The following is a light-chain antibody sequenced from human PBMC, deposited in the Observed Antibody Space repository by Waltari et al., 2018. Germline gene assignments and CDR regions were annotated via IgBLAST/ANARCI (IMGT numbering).Light chain of an antibody. CDR1: RSNIGAGYD. Sequence: QSVLTPPPSVSGAPGQRVTISCTGSRSNIGAGYDVQWYPPLPGTAPKPLIYLNTNRPSGVPDRFSGSKSGTSASLAITGLQAEDEADYYCQSYDTSLSAWVFGGGTKLTVL. CDR3: QSYDTSLSAWV. J-gene: IGLJ3*02. CDR2: LNT. V-gene: IGLV1-40*01.